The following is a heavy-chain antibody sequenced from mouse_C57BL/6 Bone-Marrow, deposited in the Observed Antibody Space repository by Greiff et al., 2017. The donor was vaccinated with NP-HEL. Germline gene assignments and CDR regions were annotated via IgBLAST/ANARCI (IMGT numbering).Heavy chain of an antibody. CDR3: ARGNSSGYAWFAY. J-gene: IGHJ3*01. CDR2: IDPSDSET. Sequence: QVQLQQPGAELVRPGSSVKLSCKASGYTFTSYWMHWVKQRPIQGLEWIGNIDPSDSETHYNQKFKDKATLTVDKSSSTAYMQISSLTSEDSAVYYCARGNSSGYAWFAYWGQGTLVTVSA. V-gene: IGHV1-52*01. CDR1: GYTFTSYW. D-gene: IGHD3-2*02.